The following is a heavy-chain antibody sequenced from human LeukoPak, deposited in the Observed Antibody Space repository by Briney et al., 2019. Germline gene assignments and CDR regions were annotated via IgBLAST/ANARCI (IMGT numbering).Heavy chain of an antibody. CDR1: GYTFTSYA. CDR3: ARESYPIFGVVIIPIHGMDV. J-gene: IGHJ6*02. CDR2: INTNTGNP. V-gene: IGHV7-4-1*02. D-gene: IGHD3-3*01. Sequence: ASVKVSCKASGYTFTSYAMNWVRQAPGQGLVWMGWINTNTGNPTYAQGFTGRFVFSLDTSVSTAYLQISSLKAEDTAVYYCARESYPIFGVVIIPIHGMDVWGQGTTVTVSS.